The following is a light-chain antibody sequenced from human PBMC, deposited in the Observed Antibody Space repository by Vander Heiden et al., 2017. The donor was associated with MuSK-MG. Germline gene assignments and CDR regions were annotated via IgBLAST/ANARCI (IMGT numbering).Light chain of an antibody. CDR2: DVS. V-gene: IGLV2-11*01. Sequence: SSLTQPLSVSGSPARAVTSSCTGTSSEGGGYNYVYWYQQHPGKAPKLMIYDVSKRPAGVPDRFSGSKSGNTASLTISGHQAEDEADYYCCAYAGSYTFVFGTGTKVTVL. J-gene: IGLJ1*01. CDR3: CAYAGSYTFV. CDR1: SSEGGGYNY.